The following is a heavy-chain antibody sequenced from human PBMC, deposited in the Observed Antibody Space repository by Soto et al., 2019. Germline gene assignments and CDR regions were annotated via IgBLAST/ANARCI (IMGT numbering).Heavy chain of an antibody. J-gene: IGHJ5*02. CDR1: GYTFTGYY. V-gene: IGHV1-24*01. CDR2: FDPEDGET. D-gene: IGHD2-2*01. CDR3: ATDNVVVGPAASGNWFDP. Sequence: ASVKVSCKASGYTFTGYYMHWVRQAPEKGLEWMGGFDPEDGETIYAQKFQGRGTMTEDTSTDTAYMELSSLRSEDTAVYYCATDNVVVGPAASGNWFDPWGQGTLVTVSS.